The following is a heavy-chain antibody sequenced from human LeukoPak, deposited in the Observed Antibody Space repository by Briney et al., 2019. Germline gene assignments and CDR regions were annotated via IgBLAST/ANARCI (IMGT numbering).Heavy chain of an antibody. CDR3: APSRENYGDAFDY. CDR2: ISSSSSYI. V-gene: IGHV3-21*01. CDR1: GFTFSSYS. Sequence: GGSLRLSCAASGFTFSSYSMNWVRQAPGKGPEWVSSISSSSSYIYYADSVKGRFTISRDNAKNSLYLQMNSLRAEDTAVYYCAPSRENYGDAFDYWGQGTLVTVSS. J-gene: IGHJ4*02. D-gene: IGHD4-17*01.